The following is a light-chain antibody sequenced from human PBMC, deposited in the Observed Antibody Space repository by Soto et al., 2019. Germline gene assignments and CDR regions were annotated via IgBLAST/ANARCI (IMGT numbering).Light chain of an antibody. CDR3: CSFAGSNTVV. CDR1: SSDVGSYNL. CDR2: EGS. Sequence: ALTQPASVSGSPGQSITIYCTGTSSDVGSYNLVSWYQQLPGKAPKLIIYEGSRRPSGVSNRFSGSKSGNTASLTISGLQAEDEADYYCCSFAGSNTVVFGGGTKLTVL. J-gene: IGLJ2*01. V-gene: IGLV2-23*01.